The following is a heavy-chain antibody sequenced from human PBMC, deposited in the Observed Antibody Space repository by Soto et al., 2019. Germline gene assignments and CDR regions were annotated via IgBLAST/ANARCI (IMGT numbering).Heavy chain of an antibody. V-gene: IGHV1-69*01. J-gene: IGHJ5*02. D-gene: IGHD5-12*01. CDR3: ASRPRHGYHT. Sequence: QVQLVQSGAELKKPGSSVKVSCKSSGGTFSNYAITWVRQAPGQGLEWMGGIIPIFGTSNYAQKFQGRVTFTAEESITTTYMELSRLKSEDTAVYYCASRPRHGYHTWGQGTLVTVSS. CDR2: IIPIFGTS. CDR1: GGTFSNYA.